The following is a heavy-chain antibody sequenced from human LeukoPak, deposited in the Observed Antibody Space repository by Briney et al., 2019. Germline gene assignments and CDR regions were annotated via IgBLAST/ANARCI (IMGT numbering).Heavy chain of an antibody. D-gene: IGHD6-6*01. CDR2: FDPEDGET. Sequence: GASVKVSCKVSGYTLTELSMHWVRQAPGKGLEWMGGFDPEDGETIYAQKFQGRVTMTEDTSTDTAYLELSSLRSEDTAVYYCARAHSSSSPFDYWGQGTLVTVSS. CDR3: ARAHSSSSPFDY. V-gene: IGHV1-24*01. J-gene: IGHJ4*02. CDR1: GYTLTELS.